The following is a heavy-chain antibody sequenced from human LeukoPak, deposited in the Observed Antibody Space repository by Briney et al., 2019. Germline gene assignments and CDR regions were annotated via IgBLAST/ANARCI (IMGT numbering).Heavy chain of an antibody. J-gene: IGHJ4*02. CDR2: ISYDGSNK. Sequence: GSLRLSCAASGFTFSSYGMHWVRQAPGKGLEWVAVISYDGSNKYYADSVKGRFTISRDNSKNTLYLQMNSLRAEDTAVYYCSRLRGYSYGYADYWGQGTLVTVSS. D-gene: IGHD5-18*01. V-gene: IGHV3-30*19. CDR3: SRLRGYSYGYADY. CDR1: GFTFSSYG.